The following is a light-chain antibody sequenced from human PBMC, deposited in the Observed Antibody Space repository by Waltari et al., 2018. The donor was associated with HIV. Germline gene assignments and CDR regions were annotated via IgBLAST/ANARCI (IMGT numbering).Light chain of an antibody. J-gene: IGLJ3*02. V-gene: IGLV2-23*01. CDR3: CSYAGTNWV. CDR1: SSDVGSYNI. CDR2: EGS. Sequence: QSALTQPASVSGSPGQSITISCTGTSSDVGSYNIVSWYQQHPGQAPKLMIYEGSKRPSGVSNRFSGSKSGNTASLTISGLQAEDEADYYCCSYAGTNWVFGGGTKLTVL.